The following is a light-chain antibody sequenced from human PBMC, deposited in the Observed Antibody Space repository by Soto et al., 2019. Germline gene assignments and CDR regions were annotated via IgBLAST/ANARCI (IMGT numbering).Light chain of an antibody. CDR2: TAS. Sequence: EIVLTQSPGTVSLSPGERATLSCRASQSVSSSSLAWYQQRPGQAPRLLIFTASSRATGTPDRFSGSGSGTDFTLTISRLEPEDVAVYYCQLYGSSPPYIFGPGTKVDIK. J-gene: IGKJ3*01. CDR1: QSVSSSS. V-gene: IGKV3-20*01. CDR3: QLYGSSPPYI.